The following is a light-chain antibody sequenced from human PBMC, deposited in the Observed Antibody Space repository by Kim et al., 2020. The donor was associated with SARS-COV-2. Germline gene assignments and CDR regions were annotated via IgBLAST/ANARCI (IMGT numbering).Light chain of an antibody. CDR3: GTWDSSLSAVV. CDR2: DNN. J-gene: IGLJ2*01. V-gene: IGLV1-51*01. Sequence: QSVLTQPPSVSAAPGQKVTISCSGSSSNIGNDFVSWYQQLPGTAPKLLIFDNNKRPSGIPDRFSGSKSGTSATLGITGLQPADEADYYCGTWDSSLSAVVFGGGTQLTVL. CDR1: SSNIGNDF.